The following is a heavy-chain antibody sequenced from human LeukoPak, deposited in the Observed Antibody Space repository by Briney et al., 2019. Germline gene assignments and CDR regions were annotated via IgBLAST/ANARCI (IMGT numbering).Heavy chain of an antibody. D-gene: IGHD4-17*01. CDR3: ARVTVTTRVYDY. Sequence: ASVKVSCKASGYTFTSYYMHWVRQAPAQGLEWMGIINPSGDSTSYAQKFQGGVTMTRNTSTTTVYMELSSLRSEDTAVYYCARVTVTTRVYDYWGQGTLVTVSS. J-gene: IGHJ4*02. CDR1: GYTFTSYY. CDR2: INPSGDST. V-gene: IGHV1-46*01.